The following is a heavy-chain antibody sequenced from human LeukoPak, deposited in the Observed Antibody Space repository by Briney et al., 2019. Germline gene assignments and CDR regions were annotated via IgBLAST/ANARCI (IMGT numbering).Heavy chain of an antibody. CDR1: GFIFSSYG. J-gene: IGHJ4*02. D-gene: IGHD2-21*01. V-gene: IGHV3-23*01. Sequence: GGSLRLSCAASGFIFSSYGMHWVRQAPGKGLEWVSASSSSDDGKWYAESVRGRFTISRDTSKNTVYLQMNSLRVEDAGVYYCAKAPVTSCRGAFCYPFDYWGQGTLVTVSS. CDR2: SSSSDDGK. CDR3: AKAPVTSCRGAFCYPFDY.